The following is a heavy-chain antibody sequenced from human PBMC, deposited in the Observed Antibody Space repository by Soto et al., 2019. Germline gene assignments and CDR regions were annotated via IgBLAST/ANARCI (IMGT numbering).Heavy chain of an antibody. CDR2: IKSKTDGGTT. CDR1: GFTFSNAW. D-gene: IGHD4-17*01. Sequence: PGGSLRLSCAASGFTFSNAWMSWVRQAPGKGLEGVGRIKSKTDGGTTDYAAPVKGRFTISRDDSKTTLYLQMNSLKTEDTAVYYCTTAFHGDYYYFDYWGQGTLVTVSS. V-gene: IGHV3-15*01. CDR3: TTAFHGDYYYFDY. J-gene: IGHJ4*02.